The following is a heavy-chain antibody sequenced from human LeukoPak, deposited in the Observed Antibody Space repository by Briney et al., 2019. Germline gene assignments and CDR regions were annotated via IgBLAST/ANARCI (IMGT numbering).Heavy chain of an antibody. CDR1: GFTFSSYG. CDR3: ARGILGDYYDSSGYYRHPNWFDP. J-gene: IGHJ5*02. Sequence: PGRSLRLSCAASGFTFSSYGMHWVRQAPGKGLEWVAVISYDGSNKYYADSVKGRFTISRDNAKNSLYLQMNSLRAEDTAVYYCARGILGDYYDSSGYYRHPNWFDPWGQGTLVTVSS. CDR2: ISYDGSNK. D-gene: IGHD3-22*01. V-gene: IGHV3-30*03.